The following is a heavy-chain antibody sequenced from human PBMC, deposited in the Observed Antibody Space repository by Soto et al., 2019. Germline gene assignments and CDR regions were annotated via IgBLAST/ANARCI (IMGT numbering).Heavy chain of an antibody. CDR3: ARAHFPEGYCSSTSCLKYWYFDL. V-gene: IGHV1-18*01. D-gene: IGHD2-2*01. CDR2: ISAYNGNT. Sequence: AFVKVSCKASGYTFTSYGISWVRQATGQGLEWMGWISAYNGNTNYAQKLQGRVTMTTDTSTSTAYMELRSLRSDDTAVYYCARAHFPEGYCSSTSCLKYWYFDLWGRGTLVTVSS. CDR1: GYTFTSYG. J-gene: IGHJ2*01.